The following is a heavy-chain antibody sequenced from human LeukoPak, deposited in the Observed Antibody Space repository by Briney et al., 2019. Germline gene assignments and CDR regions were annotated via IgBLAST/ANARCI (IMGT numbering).Heavy chain of an antibody. D-gene: IGHD3-10*01. Sequence: SETLSLTCTVSGGSISSSSYYWGWIRQPPGKGLEWIGSIYYSGSTYYNPSLKSRVTISVDTSKNQFSLKLSSVTAADTAVYYCARVLRRVRGVIIPHYFDYWGQGTLVTVSS. CDR1: GGSISSSSYY. V-gene: IGHV4-39*01. CDR2: IYYSGST. CDR3: ARVLRRVRGVIIPHYFDY. J-gene: IGHJ4*02.